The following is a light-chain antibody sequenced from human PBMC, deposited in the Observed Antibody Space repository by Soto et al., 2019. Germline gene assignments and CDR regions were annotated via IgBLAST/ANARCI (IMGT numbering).Light chain of an antibody. V-gene: IGKV3-11*01. Sequence: EVVLTQSPATLSLSPGDRATLSCRASQSVSIDFAWYHQKPGQAPRRLIYDASNRATGIPARFSGSGSGTDFTLTISSLEPEDFAVYYCQHRHNFGPGTKVDIK. J-gene: IGKJ3*01. CDR1: QSVSID. CDR2: DAS. CDR3: QHRHN.